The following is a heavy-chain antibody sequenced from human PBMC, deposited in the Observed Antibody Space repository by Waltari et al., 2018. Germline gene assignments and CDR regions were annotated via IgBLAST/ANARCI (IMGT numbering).Heavy chain of an antibody. CDR3: ARGVGARTPSGAFDI. J-gene: IGHJ3*02. V-gene: IGHV5-51*03. D-gene: IGHD1-26*01. CDR2: IYPGDSDI. CDR1: GYSFPTYW. Sequence: EVQLVQSGAEVKKPGESLKISCKGSGYSFPTYWIGWVRQMPGKGLEWMGIIYPGDSDIIYIPSFQGQVTISADKSISTAYLQWNSLKAPDSAIYYCARGVGARTPSGAFDIWGQGTMVTVSS.